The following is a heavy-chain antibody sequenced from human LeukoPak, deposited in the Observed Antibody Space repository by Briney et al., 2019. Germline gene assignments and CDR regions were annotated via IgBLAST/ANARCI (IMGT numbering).Heavy chain of an antibody. CDR3: ARGKENSGGWPHFDF. J-gene: IGHJ4*02. D-gene: IGHD6-19*01. Sequence: GSLRLSCAASGFTFSKAWMTWVRQAPGKGLEWIGYIYNTGSTIYNPSLKSRVTISVDTSKNQFSLSLSSVTAADTAVYYCARGKENSGGWPHFDFWGPGILVTVSS. V-gene: IGHV4-59*01. CDR1: GFTFSKAW. CDR2: IYNTGST.